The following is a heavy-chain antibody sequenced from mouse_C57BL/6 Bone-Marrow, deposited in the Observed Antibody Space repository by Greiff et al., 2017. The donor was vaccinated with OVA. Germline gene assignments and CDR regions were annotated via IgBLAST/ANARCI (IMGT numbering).Heavy chain of an antibody. D-gene: IGHD2-13*01. Sequence: QVQLQQSGAELVKPGASVKISCKASGYAFSSYWMNWVKQRPGKGLEWIGQIYPGDGDTNYNGKFKGKATLTADTSSSTAYMQLSSLTSMESAVYFGARRLWYSDYEDYAMDYWGQGTSVTVAA. V-gene: IGHV1-80*01. CDR1: GYAFSSYW. CDR3: ARRLWYSDYEDYAMDY. J-gene: IGHJ4*01. CDR2: IYPGDGDT.